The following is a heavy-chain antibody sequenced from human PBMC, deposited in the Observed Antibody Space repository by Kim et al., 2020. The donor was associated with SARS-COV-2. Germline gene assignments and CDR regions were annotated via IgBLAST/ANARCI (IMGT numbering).Heavy chain of an antibody. CDR2: IYYSGST. J-gene: IGHJ4*02. CDR3: ARAFWYYYDSSGYLD. Sequence: SETLSLTCTVSGGSISSGDYYWSWIRQPPGKGLEWIGYIYYSGSTYYNPSLKSRVTISVDTSKNQFSLKLSSVTAADTAVYYCARAFWYYYDSSGYLDWGQGTLVTVSS. CDR1: GGSISSGDYY. V-gene: IGHV4-30-4*01. D-gene: IGHD3-22*01.